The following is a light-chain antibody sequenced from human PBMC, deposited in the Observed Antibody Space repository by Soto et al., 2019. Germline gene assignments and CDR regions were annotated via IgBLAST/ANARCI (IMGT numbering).Light chain of an antibody. Sequence: EIVLTQSPATLSLSPGERATLSCRASQSVTSFLAWYQQKPGQAPRLLIYDASNRATGIPARFSGRGSGTDFTHTISSLEPEDFAVYYCQQRINWPLTFGGGTKVEIK. V-gene: IGKV3-11*01. CDR3: QQRINWPLT. CDR1: QSVTSF. CDR2: DAS. J-gene: IGKJ4*01.